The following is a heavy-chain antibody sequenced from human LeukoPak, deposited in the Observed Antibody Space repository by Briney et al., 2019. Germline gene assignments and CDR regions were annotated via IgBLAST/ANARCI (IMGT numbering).Heavy chain of an antibody. Sequence: GGSLRLSCAASGFTVSSNYMSWVRQAPGKGLEWVSVIYSGGSTYYADSVKGRFTISRDNSKNTLYLQMNSLRAEDTAVHYCARASDSSGWLYFDYWGQGTLVTVSS. V-gene: IGHV3-66*02. CDR2: IYSGGST. J-gene: IGHJ4*02. D-gene: IGHD6-19*01. CDR1: GFTVSSNY. CDR3: ARASDSSGWLYFDY.